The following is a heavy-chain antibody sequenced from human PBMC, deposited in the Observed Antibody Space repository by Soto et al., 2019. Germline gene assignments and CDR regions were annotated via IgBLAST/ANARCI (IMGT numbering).Heavy chain of an antibody. CDR1: GYSFTIYY. CDR3: ARDPVVPAAMDYYYGMDV. CDR2: INPSGGST. Sequence: SVKVSCKASGYSFTIYYMHWGRQDTRQGLEWMGIINPSGGSTSYAQKFQGRVTMTRDTSTSTVYMELSSLRSEDTAVYYCARDPVVPAAMDYYYGMDVWGQGTTVTV. V-gene: IGHV1-46*01. D-gene: IGHD2-2*01. J-gene: IGHJ6*02.